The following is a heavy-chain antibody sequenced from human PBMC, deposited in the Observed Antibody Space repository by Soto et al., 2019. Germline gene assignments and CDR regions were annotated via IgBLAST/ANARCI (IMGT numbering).Heavy chain of an antibody. CDR2: IYYSGNT. CDR1: GASISSGGYY. Sequence: QVQLQESGPGLVKPSQTLSLTCTVSGASISSGGYYWSWIRQHPGKGLEWIGYIYYSGNTYYNPALPRRVTITMDTSKHQCSHKLSFVTAADTAVYYCAKGDEWESLLDYWGQGTLVTVSS. J-gene: IGHJ4*02. CDR3: AKGDEWESLLDY. V-gene: IGHV4-31*03. D-gene: IGHD1-26*01.